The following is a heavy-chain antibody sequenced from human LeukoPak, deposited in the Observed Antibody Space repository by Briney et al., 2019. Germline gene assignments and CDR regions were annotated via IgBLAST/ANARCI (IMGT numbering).Heavy chain of an antibody. CDR3: ARGSLRQWLVDVPGDNWFDP. J-gene: IGHJ5*02. CDR2: INPNSGGT. V-gene: IGHV1-2*02. D-gene: IGHD6-19*01. Sequence: ASVKVSCKASGYTFTGYYMHWVRQAPGQGLEWMGWINPNSGGTNDAQKFQGRVTMTRDTSISTAYMELSRLRSDDTAVYYCARGSLRQWLVDVPGDNWFDPWGQGTLVTVSS. CDR1: GYTFTGYY.